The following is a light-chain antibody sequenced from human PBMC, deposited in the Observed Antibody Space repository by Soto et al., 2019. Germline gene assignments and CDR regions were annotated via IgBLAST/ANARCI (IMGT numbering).Light chain of an antibody. CDR2: GAS. CDR3: QQYGSSGT. CDR1: QSVSNNY. V-gene: IGKV3-20*01. Sequence: DIALTQSPVTLSLSPGERATLSCRASQSVSNNYLAWYQQKPGQAPRLLIYGASNRATGIPDRFSGSGSGTDFTLTISRLEPEDFAVYYCQQYGSSGTFGQGTKVDIK. J-gene: IGKJ1*01.